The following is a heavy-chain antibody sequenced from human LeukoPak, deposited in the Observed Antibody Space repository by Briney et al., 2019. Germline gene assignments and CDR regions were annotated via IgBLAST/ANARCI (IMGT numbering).Heavy chain of an antibody. CDR3: ARSGSRGVPAAVPDY. CDR1: GGSFSGYY. D-gene: IGHD2-2*01. Sequence: PSETLSLTCAVYGGSFSGYYWSWIRQPPGKGLEWIGEINHSGSTNYNPSLKSRVTISVDTSKNQFSLKLSSVTAADTAVYYCARSGSRGVPAAVPDYWGQGTLVTVSS. J-gene: IGHJ4*02. CDR2: INHSGST. V-gene: IGHV4-34*01.